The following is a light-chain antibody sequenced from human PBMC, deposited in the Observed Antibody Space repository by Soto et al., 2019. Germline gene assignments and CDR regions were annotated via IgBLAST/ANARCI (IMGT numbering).Light chain of an antibody. Sequence: EIVVTQSPATLSVSPRERATLSCRASQSVSNNLAWYQQKPGQAPRLLIYGASTRATGIPARFSGSGSGTEFTLTISSLQSEDFAVYYCQQYNTWSPLTFGGGTKVETK. CDR2: GAS. CDR3: QQYNTWSPLT. CDR1: QSVSNN. J-gene: IGKJ4*01. V-gene: IGKV3-15*01.